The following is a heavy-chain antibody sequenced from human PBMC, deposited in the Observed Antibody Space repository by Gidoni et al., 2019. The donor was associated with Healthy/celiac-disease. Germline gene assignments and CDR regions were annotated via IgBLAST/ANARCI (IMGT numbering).Heavy chain of an antibody. J-gene: IGHJ1*01. V-gene: IGHV3-64D*06. D-gene: IGHD6-19*01. Sequence: EVQLVESGGGLVQPGGSLSLSCSASGFTFSSYAMHWVRQAPGKGLEYVSAISSNGGSTYYADSLKGRFTISRDNSKNTLYLQMSSLRAEDTAVYYCVKDFSGWYPEYFQHWGQGTLVTVSS. CDR1: GFTFSSYA. CDR2: ISSNGGST. CDR3: VKDFSGWYPEYFQH.